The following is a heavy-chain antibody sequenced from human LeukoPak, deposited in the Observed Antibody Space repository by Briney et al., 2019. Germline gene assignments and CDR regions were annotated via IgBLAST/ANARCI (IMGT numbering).Heavy chain of an antibody. CDR1: GGSISSYY. Sequence: SSETLSLTCTVSGGSISSYYWSWIRQPAGKGLEWIGRIYTSGSANYNPSLKSRVTMSVDTSKNQFSLKLSSVTAADTAVYYCARVVPSVVPAAYRFFDIWGQGTMVTVSS. CDR3: ARVVPSVVPAAYRFFDI. V-gene: IGHV4-4*07. D-gene: IGHD2-2*01. CDR2: IYTSGSA. J-gene: IGHJ3*02.